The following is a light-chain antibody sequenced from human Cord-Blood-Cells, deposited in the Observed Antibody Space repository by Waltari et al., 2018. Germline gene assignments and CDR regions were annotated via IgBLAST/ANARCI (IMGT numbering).Light chain of an antibody. Sequence: DIQMTQSPSTLSASVGDRVNITCRASQSITSWLAWYQQKQGKAPKLLIYKASSLESGFPSRFSSSGSWSEFTLTISSLQPDDFATYYCQQYNSYLYTFGQVTKLEIK. V-gene: IGKV1-5*03. CDR3: QQYNSYLYT. CDR2: KAS. CDR1: QSITSW. J-gene: IGKJ2*01.